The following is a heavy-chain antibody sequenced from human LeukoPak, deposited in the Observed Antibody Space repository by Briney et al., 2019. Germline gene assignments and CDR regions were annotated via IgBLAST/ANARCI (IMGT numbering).Heavy chain of an antibody. CDR2: ISANGDDI. CDR3: ARDSVPSRMVPFHYHYGLDV. V-gene: IGHV3-43*02. D-gene: IGHD2-2*01. Sequence: GGFLRLSCEASGFTFHDHGMHWVRQAPGKGLEWVSLISANGDDIYYADSVKGRFTISRDNSKHSLFLQMNSLRPEDTAFYYCARDSVPSRMVPFHYHYGLDVWGQGTTVTVSS. J-gene: IGHJ6*02. CDR1: GFTFHDHG.